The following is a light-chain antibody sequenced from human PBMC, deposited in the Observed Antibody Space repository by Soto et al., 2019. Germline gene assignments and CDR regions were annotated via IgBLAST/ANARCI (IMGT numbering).Light chain of an antibody. CDR3: QQYGSSPI. V-gene: IGKV3-20*01. Sequence: EIVLTQSPGTLSLSPGERATLSCRASQSVSSSYLAWYQQKPGQAPRLLIYGASSRATGIPDRFSGSRSGTDFTLTISRLEPEDFAVYYCQQYGSSPIFGGGTKVDIK. J-gene: IGKJ4*01. CDR2: GAS. CDR1: QSVSSSY.